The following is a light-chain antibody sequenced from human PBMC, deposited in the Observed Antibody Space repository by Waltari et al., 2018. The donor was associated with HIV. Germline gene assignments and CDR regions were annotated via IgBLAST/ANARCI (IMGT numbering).Light chain of an antibody. J-gene: IGLJ2*01. CDR3: CSYVSNVI. Sequence: QSALTQPASVSGSPGQSITISCTRTSSDVATYKLVSWYQQHPGKAPKLMIYEVSKRPSGVSDRFSGSKSGDPASLTISGLQAEDEADYYCCSYVSNVIFGGGTKLTVL. CDR1: SSDVATYKL. CDR2: EVS. V-gene: IGLV2-23*02.